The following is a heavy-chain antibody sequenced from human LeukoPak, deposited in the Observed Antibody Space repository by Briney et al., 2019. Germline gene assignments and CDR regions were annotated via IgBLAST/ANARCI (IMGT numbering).Heavy chain of an antibody. Sequence: GGSLRLSCAASGFSFKIGFTFSTYAMSWVRQAPGKGLEWVSTISGSGGNTYYADSVKGGFTISRDNSKNTLYLQMNSLRAEDTAVYYCAKRFYCGDDCYSFDYWGQGTLVTVSS. V-gene: IGHV3-23*01. J-gene: IGHJ4*02. CDR2: ISGSGGNT. D-gene: IGHD2-21*02. CDR3: AKRFYCGDDCYSFDY. CDR1: GFSFKIGFTFSTYA.